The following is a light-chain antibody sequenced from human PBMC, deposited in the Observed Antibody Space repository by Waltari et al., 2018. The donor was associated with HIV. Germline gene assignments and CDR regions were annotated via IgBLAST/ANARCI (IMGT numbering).Light chain of an antibody. V-gene: IGLV2-14*01. CDR3: SSYTSSSTSHV. J-gene: IGLJ1*01. CDR1: SSAVGGYNY. Sequence: QSALTQPASVSGSPGQSITISCTGTSSAVGGYNYVSWYQQHPGKAPKLMIYEVSNRPSGVSNRFSGSKSGNTASLIISGLQAEDEADYYCSSYTSSSTSHVFGTGTKVTVL. CDR2: EVS.